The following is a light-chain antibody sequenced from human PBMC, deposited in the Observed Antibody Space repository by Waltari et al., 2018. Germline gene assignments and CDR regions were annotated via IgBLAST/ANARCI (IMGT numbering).Light chain of an antibody. CDR3: AAWDDSLGGWV. Sequence: QSVLTQPPSASGTPGQRVTISCSGSASNIESNDVYWYQQLPGTASKLLIFRNDQRPSGAPDRFSGSKSDTSASLAISGLRHDDDAVYYCAAWDDSLGGWVFGGGTKLTVL. V-gene: IGLV1-47*01. CDR1: ASNIESND. CDR2: RND. J-gene: IGLJ3*02.